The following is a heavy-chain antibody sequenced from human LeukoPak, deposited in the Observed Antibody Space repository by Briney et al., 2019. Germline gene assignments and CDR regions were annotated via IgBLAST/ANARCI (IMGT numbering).Heavy chain of an antibody. CDR1: GYTFTSYG. CDR3: ARVIAVDGDDDFDI. CDR2: ISAYNGNT. J-gene: IGHJ3*02. Sequence: ASVKVSCKASGYTFTSYGISWVRQAPGEGLEGRVGISAYNGNTNYAQNLQGRVTMTIDTSTSTAYLELRSLRSDDTAVYYCARVIAVDGDDDFDIWGQGTMVTVSS. V-gene: IGHV1-18*01. D-gene: IGHD6-19*01.